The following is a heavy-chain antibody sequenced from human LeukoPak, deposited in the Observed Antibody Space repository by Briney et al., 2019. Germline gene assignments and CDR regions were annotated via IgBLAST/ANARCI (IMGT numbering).Heavy chain of an antibody. CDR2: IKQDGSEK. J-gene: IGHJ4*02. CDR3: ARDEFFGSYYYFDY. CDR1: GFTFSSYW. V-gene: IGHV3-7*01. D-gene: IGHD1-26*01. Sequence: GGSLRLSCAASGFTFSSYWMSWVRQAPGKGREWVANIKQDGSEKYYVDSVKGRFTISRDNAKNSLYLQMNSLRAEDTAVYYCARDEFFGSYYYFDYWGQGTLVTVSS.